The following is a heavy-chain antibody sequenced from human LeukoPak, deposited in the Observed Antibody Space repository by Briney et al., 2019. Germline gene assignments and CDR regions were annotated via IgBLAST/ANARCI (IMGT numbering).Heavy chain of an antibody. V-gene: IGHV1-18*01. CDR2: ISAYNGNT. CDR1: GYTFTSYG. CDR3: ATLVRYSSSWYTGLGYFDY. J-gene: IGHJ4*02. D-gene: IGHD6-13*01. Sequence: LWALVKVSCKASGYTFTSYGISWVRQAPGQGLEWMGWISAYNGNTNYAQKLQGRVTMTTDTSTSTAYMELRSLRSDDTAVYYCATLVRYSSSWYTGLGYFDYWGQGTLVTVSS.